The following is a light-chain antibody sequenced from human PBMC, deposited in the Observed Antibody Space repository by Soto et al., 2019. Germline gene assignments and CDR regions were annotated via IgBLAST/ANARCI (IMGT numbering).Light chain of an antibody. J-gene: IGKJ2*01. CDR3: QQGHNWPLT. V-gene: IGKV3-15*01. CDR1: QSISSD. CDR2: GAS. Sequence: EIVMTQSPATLSVSPGESATLSCRASQSISSDLAWYQQKPGQPPRLLIYGASTRATGVPARFTGSGSGSDFTLTISGLQSEDVAVYYCQQGHNWPLTFGQGTRLEIK.